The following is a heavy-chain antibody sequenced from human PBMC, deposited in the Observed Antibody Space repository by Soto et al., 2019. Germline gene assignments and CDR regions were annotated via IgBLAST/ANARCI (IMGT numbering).Heavy chain of an antibody. V-gene: IGHV2-5*02. D-gene: IGHD2-15*01. Sequence: QITLKESGPTLVRPTQTLTLTCSFSGFSLSSSGVGVGWIRQPPEKALEWLALIFWDDDKRYSPSLKSRLTITKDTSKNQVVLTLSNMDPVDTATYYCARVDGGNSFDYWGQGTLVTVSS. J-gene: IGHJ4*02. CDR1: GFSLSSSGVG. CDR3: ARVDGGNSFDY. CDR2: IFWDDDK.